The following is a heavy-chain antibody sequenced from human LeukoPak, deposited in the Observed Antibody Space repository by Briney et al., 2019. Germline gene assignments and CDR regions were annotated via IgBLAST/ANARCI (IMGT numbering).Heavy chain of an antibody. J-gene: IGHJ6*03. V-gene: IGHV1-69*16. CDR2: ILPMLGTA. CDR1: GGTLSDYN. D-gene: IGHD1-14*01. CDR3: ARDGLLTRTGMDV. Sequence: WASVKVSCKASGGTLSDYNILWVRQAPGQGLEWMGAILPMLGTAKYAQSLQGRVTITTDDSSSTVYMELSRLTLEDTASYFCARDGLLTRTGMDVWGKGNTVTVSS.